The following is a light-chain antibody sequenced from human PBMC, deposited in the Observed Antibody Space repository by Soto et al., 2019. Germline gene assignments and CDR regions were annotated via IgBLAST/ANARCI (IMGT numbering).Light chain of an antibody. CDR1: QTIINY. CDR2: TSS. CDR3: QQSYSSPVS. Sequence: DIQMTQSPSSLSASVGDRVTITCRASQTIINYLNWYQQKPGKAPNLLLYTSSNLQSGVPSRFSGSGSGTDFTLTISSMQPEDFATYYCQQSYSSPVSFGGGTKVEIK. J-gene: IGKJ4*01. V-gene: IGKV1-39*01.